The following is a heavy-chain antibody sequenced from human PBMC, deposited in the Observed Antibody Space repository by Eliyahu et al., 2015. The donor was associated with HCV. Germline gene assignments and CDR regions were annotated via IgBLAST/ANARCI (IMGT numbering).Heavy chain of an antibody. V-gene: IGHV3-23*01. CDR2: ISGSGGST. CDR3: AKALLGLLAHD. J-gene: IGHJ4*02. D-gene: IGHD3-16*01. Sequence: VRQAPGKGLEWVSGISGSGGSTYSADSVKGRFTISRDNSRNTLSLQMNSLRAEDTAVYYCAKALLGLLAHDWGQGTLVTVSS.